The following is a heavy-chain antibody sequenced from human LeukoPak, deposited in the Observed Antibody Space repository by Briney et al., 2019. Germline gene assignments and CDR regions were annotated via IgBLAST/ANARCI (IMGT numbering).Heavy chain of an antibody. CDR1: GGSISSYY. V-gene: IGHV4-59*01. CDR3: AKDTMVRGVIIMAVWDY. Sequence: KPSETLSLTCTVPGGSISSYYWSWIRQPPGKGLEWIGYIYYSGSTNYNPSLKSRVTISVDTSKNQFSLKLSSVTAADTAVYYCAKDTMVRGVIIMAVWDYWGQGTLVTVSS. CDR2: IYYSGST. J-gene: IGHJ4*02. D-gene: IGHD3-10*01.